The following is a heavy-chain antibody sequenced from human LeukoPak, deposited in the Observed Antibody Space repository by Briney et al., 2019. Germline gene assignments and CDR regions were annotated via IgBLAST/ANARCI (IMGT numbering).Heavy chain of an antibody. V-gene: IGHV3-23*01. CDR3: AKKTPGNYPYDY. CDR2: SGNAGDT. Sequence: GGSLRLSCAASGFTFDVSAMDWVRQAPEKGLEWVSASGNAGDTYYADSVKGRFTISRDNSKKMLFLQMTSLRAEDTAVYYCAKKTPGNYPYDYWGQGTLVTVSP. CDR1: GFTFDVSA. D-gene: IGHD3-22*01. J-gene: IGHJ4*02.